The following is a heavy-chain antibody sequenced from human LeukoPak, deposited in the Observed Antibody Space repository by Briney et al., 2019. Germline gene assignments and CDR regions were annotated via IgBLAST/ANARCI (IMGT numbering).Heavy chain of an antibody. CDR3: VTDRYSDSAFGD. CDR1: GITVSTFW. J-gene: IGHJ4*02. CDR2: INTDGSVT. V-gene: IGHV3-74*01. Sequence: GGSLRLSRAASGITVSTFWMHWVRQAPGEGLVWVSRINTDGSVTNYADSVEGRFTISRDNAKNMLYLQMNDLRAEDTAVYYCVTDRYSDSAFGDWGQGTLVTVSS. D-gene: IGHD1-26*01.